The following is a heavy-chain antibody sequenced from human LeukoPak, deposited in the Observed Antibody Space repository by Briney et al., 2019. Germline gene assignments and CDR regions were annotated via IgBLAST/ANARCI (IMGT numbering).Heavy chain of an antibody. CDR3: AREWEPYYFDY. D-gene: IGHD1-26*01. V-gene: IGHV4-39*07. Sequence: SETLSLTCTVSGASISSSSYYWGWIRQPPGKGLEWIGSIYYSGSTYYNPSLKSRVTISVDTSKNQFSLKLSSVTATDTAVYYCAREWEPYYFDYWGQGTLVTVSS. CDR1: GASISSSSYY. CDR2: IYYSGST. J-gene: IGHJ4*02.